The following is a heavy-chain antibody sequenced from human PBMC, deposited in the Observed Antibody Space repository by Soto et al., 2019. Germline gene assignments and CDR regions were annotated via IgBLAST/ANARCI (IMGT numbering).Heavy chain of an antibody. J-gene: IGHJ6*03. V-gene: IGHV1-18*01. CDR2: ISCYNGNT. CDR3: ARDWSSGTPYYMDV. CDR1: GYSFTNFG. Sequence: ASVKVSCKASGYSFTNFGISWVRQAPGQGLEWMGWISCYNGNTKYAQNLQGRVTMTTDTSTSTAFMELRSLRSDDTALYYCARDWSSGTPYYMDVWGKGTTVTVSS.